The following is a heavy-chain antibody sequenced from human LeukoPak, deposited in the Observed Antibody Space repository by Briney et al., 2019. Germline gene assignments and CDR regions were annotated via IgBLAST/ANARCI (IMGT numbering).Heavy chain of an antibody. D-gene: IGHD6-13*01. V-gene: IGHV5-51*01. CDR1: GYSFTSYW. CDR3: AKSIAAAGNTFDY. CDR2: IYPGDSDT. Sequence: GESLKISCKGSGYSFTSYWIGWVRQMPGKGLEWMGIIYPGDSDTRYSPSFQGLVTISADKSISTAYLQWSSLKASDTAMYYCAKSIAAAGNTFDYWGQGTLVTVSS. J-gene: IGHJ4*02.